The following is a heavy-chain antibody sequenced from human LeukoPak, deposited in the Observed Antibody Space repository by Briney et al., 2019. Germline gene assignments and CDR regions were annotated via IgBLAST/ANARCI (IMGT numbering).Heavy chain of an antibody. D-gene: IGHD3-22*01. V-gene: IGHV3-30*02. CDR2: IRYDGSNK. Sequence: GGSLRLSCAASGFTVSNAWMSWVRQAPGKGLEWVAFIRYDGSNKYYADSVKGRFTISRDNSKNTLYLQMNSLRAEDTAVYYCAKEAEFDRSGYFDYWVQGTLGTVYS. J-gene: IGHJ4*02. CDR3: AKEAEFDRSGYFDY. CDR1: GFTVSNAW.